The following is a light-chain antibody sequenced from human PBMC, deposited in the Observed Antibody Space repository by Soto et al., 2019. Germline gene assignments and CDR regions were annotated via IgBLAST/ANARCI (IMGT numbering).Light chain of an antibody. CDR3: QQYDSSPLT. CDR2: GAS. Sequence: EIVLTQSPGTLSLSPGERATLSCRASQSVTSSYLAWYQQKPGQAPRLLIYGASSRATGIPARFSGSGSGTDFTLTISRLEPDDCAVYYCQQYDSSPLTFGGGTKVEIK. J-gene: IGKJ4*01. V-gene: IGKV3-20*01. CDR1: QSVTSSY.